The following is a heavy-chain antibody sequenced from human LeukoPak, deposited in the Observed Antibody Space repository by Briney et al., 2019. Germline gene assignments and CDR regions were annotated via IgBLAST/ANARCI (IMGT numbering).Heavy chain of an antibody. J-gene: IGHJ4*02. V-gene: IGHV4-59*01. CDR2: VYYSGNT. Sequence: SETLSLTCTVSGSGGSISNYYWSWIRQPPGKGLEWIGYVYYSGNTNHNPSLKSRVTMSVDTSKNQLSLKLSSVTAADTAVYYCARDLRSSGWYVFDHWGQGALVTVSS. CDR1: GSGGSISNYY. CDR3: ARDLRSSGWYVFDH. D-gene: IGHD6-19*01.